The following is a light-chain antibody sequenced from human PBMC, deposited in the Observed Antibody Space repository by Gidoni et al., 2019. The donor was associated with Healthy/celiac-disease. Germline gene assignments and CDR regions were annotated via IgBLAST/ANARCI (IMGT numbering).Light chain of an antibody. CDR2: GAS. CDR3: KQYNHWPPVT. V-gene: IGKV3-15*01. CDR1: QSVIIN. Sequence: EIVIPHSPSTPSVAPGERATLSCRASQSVIINLAWYQQNPGQAPRLLIYGASTRATGLPDRFSGSGSGTEFTLTISSLQSEDFAVYYCKQYNHWPPVTFGQGTKVEIK. J-gene: IGKJ1*01.